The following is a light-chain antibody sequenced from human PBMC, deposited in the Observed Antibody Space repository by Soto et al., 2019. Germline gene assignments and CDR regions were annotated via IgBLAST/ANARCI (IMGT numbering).Light chain of an antibody. CDR3: QHYSTWLWT. V-gene: IGKV3-15*01. CDR1: QSVSSN. Sequence: EIVMTQSPATLSVSPGERATLSCRASQSVSSNLAWYQQKPGQGPRLLIYGASTRATGIPARFNGSGSGTEFTLTISSLQSEDFAVYYCQHYSTWLWTFGQGNKVEIK. J-gene: IGKJ1*01. CDR2: GAS.